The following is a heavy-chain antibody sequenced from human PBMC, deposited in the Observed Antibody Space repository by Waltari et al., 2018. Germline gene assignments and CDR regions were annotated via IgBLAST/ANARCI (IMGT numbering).Heavy chain of an antibody. CDR1: GGSFSGYY. D-gene: IGHD6-6*01. V-gene: IGHV4-34*01. J-gene: IGHJ4*02. CDR2: INHSGST. Sequence: QVQLQQWGAGLLKPSETLSLTCAVYGGSFSGYYWSWIRQPPGKGLEWIGEINHSGSTDYNPSLKSRVTISVDTSKNQFSLKLSSVTAADTAVYYCARHGYSSSSGAGLGYFDYWGQGTLVTVSS. CDR3: ARHGYSSSSGAGLGYFDY.